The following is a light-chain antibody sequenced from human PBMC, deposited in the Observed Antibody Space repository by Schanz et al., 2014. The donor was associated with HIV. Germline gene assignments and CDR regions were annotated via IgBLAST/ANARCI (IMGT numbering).Light chain of an antibody. CDR1: QTVSSSS. V-gene: IGKV3-20*01. J-gene: IGKJ3*01. CDR2: SAS. CDR3: QHYGSS. Sequence: EIVLTQSPGTLSLYPGERATLSCRASQTVSSSSLAWYQQEPGQSPRLLIYSASSRATGIPDRFSGSGSGTDFTLTISRLEPEDFAVYYCQHYGSSFGPGTKVDIK.